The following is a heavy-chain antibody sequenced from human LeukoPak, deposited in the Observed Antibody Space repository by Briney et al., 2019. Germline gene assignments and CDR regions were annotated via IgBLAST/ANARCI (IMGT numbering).Heavy chain of an antibody. D-gene: IGHD2-15*01. J-gene: IGHJ4*02. V-gene: IGHV1-69*04. CDR1: GGTFSSYA. CDR3: ARNTGYCSGGSCYPFDY. Sequence: ASVKVSCKASGGTFSSYAISWVRQAPGQGLEWMGRIIPILGIANYAQKFQGRVTITADKSTSTVYMGLSSLRSEDTAVYYCARNTGYCSGGSCYPFDYWGQGTLVTVSS. CDR2: IIPILGIA.